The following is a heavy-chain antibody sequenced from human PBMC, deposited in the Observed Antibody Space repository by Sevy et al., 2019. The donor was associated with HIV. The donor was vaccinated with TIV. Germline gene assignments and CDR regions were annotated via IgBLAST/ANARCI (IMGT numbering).Heavy chain of an antibody. CDR3: ATSKKVALAAAGRPDAFDI. D-gene: IGHD6-13*01. CDR1: GYIFTSYW. Sequence: GESLKISCKGSGYIFTSYWIGWVRQMPGKGLEFMGIIYPGDSDTRYSPPFQGQVTLSADKFIDTAYLQWGSLKASDTAMYYCATSKKVALAAAGRPDAFDIWGQGTMVTVSS. J-gene: IGHJ3*02. CDR2: IYPGDSDT. V-gene: IGHV5-51*01.